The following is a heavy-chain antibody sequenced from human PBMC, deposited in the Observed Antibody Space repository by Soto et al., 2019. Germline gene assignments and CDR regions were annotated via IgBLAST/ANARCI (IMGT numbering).Heavy chain of an antibody. CDR3: ARVTSMVRGVIDNGFDP. D-gene: IGHD3-10*01. Sequence: QVPLVQSGAEVKKPGSSVTVSCKASGGTFSSYAIHWVRQAPGQGLGWRGGIIPMYGPAKYAQRFQGRVTITADESTTTVYMELTSLTSQDTAVYYCARVTSMVRGVIDNGFDPWGHGTLVTVSS. J-gene: IGHJ5*02. CDR2: IIPMYGPA. V-gene: IGHV1-69*01. CDR1: GGTFSSYA.